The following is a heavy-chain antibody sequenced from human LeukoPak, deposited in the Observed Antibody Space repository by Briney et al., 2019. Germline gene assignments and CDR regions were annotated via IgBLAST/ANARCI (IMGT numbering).Heavy chain of an antibody. CDR2: MEYSVST. Sequence: SETLSLTCTVSGASIRTANYYWRWIRQYPGKGLEWIGYMEYSVSTRYNPSLKSRVVISADTSKNQFSLNLRSVTAADSAIYYCVTYRPGDINWFDPWGQGILVTVSS. CDR3: VTYRPGDINWFDP. CDR1: GASIRTANYY. V-gene: IGHV4-31*03. J-gene: IGHJ5*02. D-gene: IGHD2-21*01.